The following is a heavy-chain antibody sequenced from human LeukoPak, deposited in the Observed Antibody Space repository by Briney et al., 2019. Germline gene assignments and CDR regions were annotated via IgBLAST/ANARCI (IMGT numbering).Heavy chain of an antibody. CDR2: IYYSGST. J-gene: IGHJ4*02. Sequence: SETLSLTCTVSGGSISSYYWSWIRQPPGKGLEWIGCIYYSGSTNYNPSLKSRVTISVYTSKNQFSLKLSSVTAADTAVYYCARVRAGYASGTYSLPYPDYWGQGTLVIVSS. CDR1: GGSISSYY. CDR3: ARVRAGYASGTYSLPYPDY. V-gene: IGHV4-59*08. D-gene: IGHD3-10*01.